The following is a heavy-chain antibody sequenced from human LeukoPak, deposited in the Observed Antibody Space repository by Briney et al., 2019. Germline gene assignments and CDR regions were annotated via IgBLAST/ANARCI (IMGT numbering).Heavy chain of an antibody. CDR1: GFTFSNYG. D-gene: IGHD3-16*01. CDR2: KPYDGTNK. CDR3: AKDRGTISESFWYFHL. Sequence: GGSLRLSCAASGFTFSNYGMHWVRQAPTKAPEPPAPKPYDGTNKYYADSVKGRFTISRDSSKNTLYLQMNNLRVEDTAVYYCAKDRGTISESFWYFHLWGRGAPVTVSS. V-gene: IGHV3-30*18. J-gene: IGHJ2*01.